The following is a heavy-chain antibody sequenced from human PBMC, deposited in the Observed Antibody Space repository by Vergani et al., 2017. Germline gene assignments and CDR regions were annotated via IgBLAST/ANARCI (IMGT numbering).Heavy chain of an antibody. CDR2: IRGSGGST. J-gene: IGHJ6*03. CDR1: GFTFSSYA. V-gene: IGHV3-23*01. CDR3: AKAPDMVDFWSGAYSYYYMDV. Sequence: EVQLLESGGGLVQPGGSLRLSCAASGFTFSSYAMSWVRQAPGQGLEWVSAIRGSGGSTYYADSVKGRFTISRDNSKNTLYLQMNSLRAEDTAVYYCAKAPDMVDFWSGAYSYYYMDVWGKGTTVTVSS. D-gene: IGHD3-3*01.